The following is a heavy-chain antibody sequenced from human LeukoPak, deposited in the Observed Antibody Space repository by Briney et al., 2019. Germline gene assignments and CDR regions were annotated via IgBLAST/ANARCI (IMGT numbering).Heavy chain of an antibody. J-gene: IGHJ4*02. CDR2: INERGTDS. CDR1: GFTFSGHW. D-gene: IGHD1-1*01. Sequence: GGSLRLSCTASGFTFSGHWIHWVRQAPGMGLVWVSRINERGTDSMYAESVKGRFTISRDNAKNTVYLQMNSLRAEDTAIYYCVRDETLWTLDWWGQGTLVTVSS. CDR3: VRDETLWTLDW. V-gene: IGHV3-74*03.